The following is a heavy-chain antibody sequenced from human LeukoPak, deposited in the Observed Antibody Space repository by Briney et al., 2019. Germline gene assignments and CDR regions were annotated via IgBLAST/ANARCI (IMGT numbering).Heavy chain of an antibody. J-gene: IGHJ4*02. CDR2: IYYSGST. V-gene: IGHV4-59*01. D-gene: IGHD5-24*01. CDR3: ARGRRDGYNGLDY. CDR1: GGSISGYY. Sequence: SETLSLTCTVSGGSISGYYWSWIRQPPGKGLEWIGYIYYSGSTNYNPSLKSRVTTSVDTSKNQFSLKLSSVTAADTAVYYCARGRRDGYNGLDYWGQGTLVTVSS.